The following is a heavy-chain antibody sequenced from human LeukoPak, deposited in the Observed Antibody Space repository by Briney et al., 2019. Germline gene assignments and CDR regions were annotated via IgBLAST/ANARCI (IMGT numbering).Heavy chain of an antibody. Sequence: ASLKDSCKTSGYTFTNYYMHSVLPTLEERLERVGLINPTGGSTGYAQKFQGRVTMTRDTYTNTVYMELSSLRSEDTAVYYCAREIGSIQLHLWGSAFDYWGQGTLVTVSS. CDR2: INPTGGST. J-gene: IGHJ4*02. CDR1: GYTFTNYY. CDR3: AREIGSIQLHLWGSAFDY. V-gene: IGHV1-46*01. D-gene: IGHD5-18*01.